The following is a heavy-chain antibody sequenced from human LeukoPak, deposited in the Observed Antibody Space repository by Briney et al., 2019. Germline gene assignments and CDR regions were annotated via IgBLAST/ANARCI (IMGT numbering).Heavy chain of an antibody. D-gene: IGHD3-10*01. CDR2: INHSGST. CDR3: ARLGYYGSGSRSAFFFDY. V-gene: IGHV4-34*01. CDR1: GGSFSGYY. J-gene: IGHJ4*02. Sequence: TSETLSLTCAVYGGSFSGYYRSWIRQPPGKGLEWIGEINHSGSTNYNPSLKSRVTISVDTSKNQFSLKLSSVTAADTAVYYCARLGYYGSGSRSAFFFDYWGQGTLVTVSS.